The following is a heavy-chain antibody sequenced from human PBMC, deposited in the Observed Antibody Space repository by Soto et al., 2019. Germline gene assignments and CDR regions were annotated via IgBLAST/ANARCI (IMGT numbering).Heavy chain of an antibody. CDR1: GFTFSSYA. J-gene: IGHJ6*02. D-gene: IGHD2-8*01. V-gene: IGHV3-23*01. CDR2: ISGSGGST. CDR3: AKRATPARIEWWLPPGVYYYGMDV. Sequence: GGSLRLSCAASGFTFSSYAMSWVRQAPGKGLEWVSAISGSGGSTYYADSVKGRFTISRDNSKNTLYLQMNSLRAEDTAVYYCAKRATPARIEWWLPPGVYYYGMDVWGQGTTVTVSS.